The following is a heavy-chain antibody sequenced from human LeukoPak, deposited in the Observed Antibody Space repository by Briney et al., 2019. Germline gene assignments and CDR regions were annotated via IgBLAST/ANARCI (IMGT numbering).Heavy chain of an antibody. J-gene: IGHJ4*02. D-gene: IGHD6-6*01. CDR1: GASITSFH. CDR3: ARKDGDY. CDR2: IYSSPTP. V-gene: IGHV4-4*07. Sequence: SETLSLTCTVSGASITSFHWTWIRQPAGKGLEWIGLIYSSPTPLYNPSLPSRVAMSVDMPKTQLSLKLSSVTAADTAMYYCARKDGDYWGQGTLVTVSS.